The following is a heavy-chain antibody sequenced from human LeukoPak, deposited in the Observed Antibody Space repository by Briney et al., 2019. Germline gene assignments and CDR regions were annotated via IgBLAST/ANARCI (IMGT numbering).Heavy chain of an antibody. CDR1: GFTSSDYE. V-gene: IGHV3-48*03. CDR3: ARDGPTTRYMDV. J-gene: IGHJ6*03. D-gene: IGHD4-17*01. CDR2: ISVSGTTI. Sequence: GGSLRLSCAASGFTSSDYEMNWVRQAPGKGLEWLSHISVSGTTIHYADSVKGRFTISRDNAKNSVYLQMTSLRAEDTALYYCARDGPTTRYMDVWGKGTTVTISS.